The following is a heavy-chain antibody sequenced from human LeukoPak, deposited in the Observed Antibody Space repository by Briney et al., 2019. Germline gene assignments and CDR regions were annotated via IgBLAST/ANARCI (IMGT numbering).Heavy chain of an antibody. D-gene: IGHD3-16*02. CDR3: ARGTFGGVIAFAPSFDY. CDR1: GGTFSSYA. Sequence: GSSVKVSCKASGGTFSSYAISWVRQAPGQGLKWMGGIIPIFGTANYAQKFQGRVTITADKSTSTAYMELSSLRSEDTAVYYCARGTFGGVIAFAPSFDYWGQGTLVTVSS. J-gene: IGHJ4*02. V-gene: IGHV1-69*06. CDR2: IIPIFGTA.